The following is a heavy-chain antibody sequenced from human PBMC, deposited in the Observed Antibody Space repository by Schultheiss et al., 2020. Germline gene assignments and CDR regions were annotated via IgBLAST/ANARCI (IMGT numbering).Heavy chain of an antibody. CDR3: AKDGGPKWELGSSH. CDR2: ISGSGGST. V-gene: IGHV3-23*01. J-gene: IGHJ4*02. CDR1: GFTFSSYW. Sequence: GGSLRLSCAASGFTFSSYWMSWVRQAPGKGLEWVSAISGSGGSTYYADSVKGRFTISRDNSKNTLYLQMNSLRAEDTAVYYCAKDGGPKWELGSSHWGQGTLVTVSS. D-gene: IGHD1-26*01.